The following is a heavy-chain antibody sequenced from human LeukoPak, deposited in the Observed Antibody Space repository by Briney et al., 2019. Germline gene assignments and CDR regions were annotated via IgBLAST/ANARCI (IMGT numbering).Heavy chain of an antibody. V-gene: IGHV3-49*03. CDR3: SRGSGWLSVY. CDR1: GFTLGDYL. CDR2: ISGGTT. D-gene: IGHD6-19*01. J-gene: IGHJ4*02. Sequence: GRSLRLSCTASGFTLGDYLMSWFRQAPGKGLEWIGFISGGTTEYAASVIGRFTISRDDSTSIAYLQMNSLTTEDTAVYYCSRGSGWLSVYWGQGTLVTVSS.